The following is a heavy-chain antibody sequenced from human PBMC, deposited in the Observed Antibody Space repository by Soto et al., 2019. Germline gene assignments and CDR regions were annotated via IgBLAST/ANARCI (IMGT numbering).Heavy chain of an antibody. CDR1: GGTFSSYA. Sequence: QVQLVQSGAEVKKPGSSVKVSCKASGGTFSSYAISWVRQAPGQGLEWMGWINPNSGGTNYAQKFQGRVTMTRDTSISTAYMELSRLRSDDTAVYYCARDRWGRAAGYLFGPWGQGTLVTVSS. CDR2: INPNSGGT. D-gene: IGHD6-13*01. CDR3: ARDRWGRAAGYLFGP. V-gene: IGHV1-2*02. J-gene: IGHJ5*02.